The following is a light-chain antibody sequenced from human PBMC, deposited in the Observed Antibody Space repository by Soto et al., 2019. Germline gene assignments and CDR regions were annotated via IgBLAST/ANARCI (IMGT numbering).Light chain of an antibody. CDR2: RNN. CDR1: TSNIGNNY. Sequence: QSVLTQPPSESGTPGQRVTISCSGSTSNIGNNYVCWFQQLPGTAPKLLIYRNNQRPSGVPDRFSGSKSGTSASLAISGLRSEDEADYYCAAWDDSLNGVVFGGGIKVTVL. J-gene: IGLJ3*02. CDR3: AAWDDSLNGVV. V-gene: IGLV1-47*01.